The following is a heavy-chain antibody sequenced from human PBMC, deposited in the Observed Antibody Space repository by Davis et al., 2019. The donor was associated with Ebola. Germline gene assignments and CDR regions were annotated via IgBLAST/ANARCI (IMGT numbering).Heavy chain of an antibody. D-gene: IGHD2-15*01. CDR3: ARDLIVVVVAATSDSGASGYYYGMDV. CDR2: ISADGHRT. J-gene: IGHJ6*02. V-gene: IGHV3-23*01. CDR1: GFTFSYYA. Sequence: GESLKISCAASGFTFSYYAMSWVRQAPGKGLEWVSGISADGHRTHYADSVKGRFTISRDNSKNSVYLQMSGLRAEDSALYYCARDLIVVVVAATSDSGASGYYYGMDVWGQGTTVTVSS.